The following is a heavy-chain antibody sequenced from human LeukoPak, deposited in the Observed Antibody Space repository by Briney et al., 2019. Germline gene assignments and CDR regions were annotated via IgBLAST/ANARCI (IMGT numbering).Heavy chain of an antibody. J-gene: IGHJ4*02. CDR1: GFTFSSYA. CDR3: TTAAGYNYGQY. CDR2: ISYDGSNK. V-gene: IGHV3-30-3*01. D-gene: IGHD5-18*01. Sequence: GGSPRLSCAASGFTFSSYAMHWVRQAPGKGLEWMAVISYDGSNKYYADSVKGRFTISRDNSKNTLYLQMNSLRAEDTAIYYCTTAAGYNYGQYWGQGTLVTVSS.